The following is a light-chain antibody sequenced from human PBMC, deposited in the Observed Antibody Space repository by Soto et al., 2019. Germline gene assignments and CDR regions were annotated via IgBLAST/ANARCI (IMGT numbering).Light chain of an antibody. CDR3: QQYKSYPLT. J-gene: IGKJ1*01. CDR2: DAS. CDR1: QSISSW. V-gene: IGKV1-5*01. Sequence: DIQLTQSPSTLSASVGDRVTITCRASQSISSWLAWYQQKPGKAPKLLIYDASSLESGVPSRFSGSGSGTEFTLTISGLQPDDFATYYCQQYKSYPLTFGQGTKVDIK.